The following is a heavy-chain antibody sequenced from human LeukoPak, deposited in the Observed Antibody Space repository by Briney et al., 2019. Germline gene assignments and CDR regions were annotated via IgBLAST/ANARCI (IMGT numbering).Heavy chain of an antibody. J-gene: IGHJ3*02. CDR2: IYHSGST. CDR3: ARSSKSQATMTEPFDI. D-gene: IGHD3-22*01. CDR1: GGSISSSNW. Sequence: SETLSLTCAVSGGSISSSNWWSWVRQPPGKGLEWIGEIYHSGSTNYNPSLKSRVTISVDKSKNQFSLKLSSVTAADTAVYYCARSSKSQATMTEPFDIWGQGTMVTVSS. V-gene: IGHV4-4*02.